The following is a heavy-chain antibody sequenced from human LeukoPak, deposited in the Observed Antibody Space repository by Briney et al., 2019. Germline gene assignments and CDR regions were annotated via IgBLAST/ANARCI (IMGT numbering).Heavy chain of an antibody. CDR1: GYTFTSYA. Sequence: ASVKVSCKASGYTFTSYAMHWVRQAPGQGLEWMGRINPNSGGTNYAQKFQGRVTMTRDTSISTAYMELSRLRSDDTAVYYCARVGACSSTSCYYWGEDWGQGTLVTVSS. D-gene: IGHD2-2*01. V-gene: IGHV1-2*06. CDR3: ARVGACSSTSCYYWGED. CDR2: INPNSGGT. J-gene: IGHJ4*02.